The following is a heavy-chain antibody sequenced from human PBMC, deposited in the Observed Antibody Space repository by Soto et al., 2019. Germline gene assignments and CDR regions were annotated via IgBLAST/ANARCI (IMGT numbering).Heavy chain of an antibody. J-gene: IGHJ4*02. CDR3: ARDRRSSSPSYCVDH. V-gene: IGHV3-33*01. CDR2: IWYDGSNK. CDR1: GFTFSSYG. Sequence: GWSLRLSCAASGFTFSSYGMHWVRQAPGKGLEWVAVIWYDGSNKYYADSVKGRFTISRDNSKNTLYLQMNSLRAEDTAVYYCARDRRSSSPSYCVDHWGQGNLVTVSX. D-gene: IGHD6-6*01.